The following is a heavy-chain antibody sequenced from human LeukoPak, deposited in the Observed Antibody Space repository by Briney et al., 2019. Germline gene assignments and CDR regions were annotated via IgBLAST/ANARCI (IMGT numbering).Heavy chain of an antibody. J-gene: IGHJ4*02. CDR2: MNPNSGNT. Sequence: ASVKVSCKASGYTFTSYDINWVRQATGQGLEWMGWMNPNSGNTGYAQKFQGGVTMTRNTSISTAYMELHSLRSEDTAVYYCARGYSPTIRTTGNDYWGQGTLVTVSS. CDR1: GYTFTSYD. V-gene: IGHV1-8*01. CDR3: ARGYSPTIRTTGNDY. D-gene: IGHD1-1*01.